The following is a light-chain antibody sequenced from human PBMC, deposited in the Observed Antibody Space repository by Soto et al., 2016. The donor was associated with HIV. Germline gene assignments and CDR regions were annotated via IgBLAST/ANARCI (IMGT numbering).Light chain of an antibody. J-gene: IGKJ2*01. CDR2: DTS. CDR3: QQYYSYPYT. V-gene: IGKV1-8*01. CDR1: QGISSY. Sequence: AIRMTQSPSSLSTSIGDRVTITCRASQGISSYLAWYQQKPGKAPKLLTYDTSTLQSGVPSRFSGSRSGTDFTLTISCLQSEDFATYHCQQYYSYPYTFGQGTKLEI.